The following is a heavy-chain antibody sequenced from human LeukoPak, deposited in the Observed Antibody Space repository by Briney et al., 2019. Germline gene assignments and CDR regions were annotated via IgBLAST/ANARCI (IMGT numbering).Heavy chain of an antibody. D-gene: IGHD5-18*01. J-gene: IGHJ6*02. CDR2: INSDGSST. V-gene: IGHV3-74*01. CDR3: AREKGGYRYGYQGQNYYYSYGMDV. Sequence: GGSLRLSCAASGFTFSSYWMHWVRQAPGKGLVWVSRINSDGSSTSYADSVKGRSTISRDNAKNTLYLQMNSLRAEDTAVYYCAREKGGYRYGYQGQNYYYSYGMDVWGQGTTVTVSS. CDR1: GFTFSSYW.